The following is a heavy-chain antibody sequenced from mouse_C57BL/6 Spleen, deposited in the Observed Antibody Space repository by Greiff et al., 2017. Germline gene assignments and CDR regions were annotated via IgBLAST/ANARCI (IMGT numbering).Heavy chain of an antibody. J-gene: IGHJ2*01. CDR3: ARQLRLYYFDY. CDR2: IHPNSGST. CDR1: GYTFTSYW. D-gene: IGHD3-2*02. Sequence: QVQLKQPGAELVKPGASVKLSCKASGYTFTSYWMHWVKQRPGQGLEWIGMIHPNSGSTNYNEKFKSKATLTVDKSSSTAYMQLSSLTSEDSAVYYCARQLRLYYFDYWGQGTTLTVSS. V-gene: IGHV1-64*01.